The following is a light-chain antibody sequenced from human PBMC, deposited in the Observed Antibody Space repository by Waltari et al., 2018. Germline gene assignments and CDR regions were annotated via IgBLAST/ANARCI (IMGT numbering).Light chain of an antibody. J-gene: IGKJ1*01. Sequence: EIVFTQSPGTVSLSPGEGANPPCRASQSVASSYVAWYQQKPGQAPRLLIYGGSGRATGSPDRFSGSWSETDFSLTISRVRPEDSAVYYCQQYATSPRTFGQGTKVEIK. V-gene: IGKV3-20*01. CDR3: QQYATSPRT. CDR1: QSVASSY. CDR2: GGS.